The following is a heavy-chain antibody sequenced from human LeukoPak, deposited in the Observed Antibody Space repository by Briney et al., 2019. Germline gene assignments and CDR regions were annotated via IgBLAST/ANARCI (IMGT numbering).Heavy chain of an antibody. Sequence: GGSLRLSCAASGFTFSDYYMSWIRQAPGKGLEWVSYISRSGSTIYYADSVKGRFTISRDNAKNSLYLQMNSLRAEDTAVYYCARTLGYCSSTSCYAAFGYWGQGTLVTVSS. CDR3: ARTLGYCSSTSCYAAFGY. CDR1: GFTFSDYY. D-gene: IGHD2-2*01. V-gene: IGHV3-11*01. CDR2: ISRSGSTI. J-gene: IGHJ4*02.